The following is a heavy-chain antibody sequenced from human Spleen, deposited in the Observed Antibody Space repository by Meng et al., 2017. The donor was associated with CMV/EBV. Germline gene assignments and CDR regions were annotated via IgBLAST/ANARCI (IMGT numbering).Heavy chain of an antibody. Sequence: GESLKISCAASGFTFSSYSMNWVRQAPGKGLEWVAVIWYDGSDKYYGDSVKGRFTISRDNSKNTLYLQMNSLRAEDTAVYYCAKEAARKNYYDSSGYCFDYWGQGTLVTVSS. D-gene: IGHD3-22*01. CDR3: AKEAARKNYYDSSGYCFDY. V-gene: IGHV3-33*06. J-gene: IGHJ4*02. CDR1: GFTFSSYS. CDR2: IWYDGSDK.